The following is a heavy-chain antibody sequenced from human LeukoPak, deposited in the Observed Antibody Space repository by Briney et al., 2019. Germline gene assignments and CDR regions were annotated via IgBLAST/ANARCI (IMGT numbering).Heavy chain of an antibody. CDR1: GFTSDDYG. V-gene: IGHV3-20*04. D-gene: IGHD4-11*01. CDR2: INWNGGST. CDR3: ARGVSHYSNYYYYYYMDV. Sequence: GGSLRLSCAASGFTSDDYGMSWVRQAPGKGLEWVSGINWNGGSTGYADSMKGRVTISRDNAKNSLYLQMNSLRAEDTALYYCARGVSHYSNYYYYYYMDVWGKGTTVTVSS. J-gene: IGHJ6*03.